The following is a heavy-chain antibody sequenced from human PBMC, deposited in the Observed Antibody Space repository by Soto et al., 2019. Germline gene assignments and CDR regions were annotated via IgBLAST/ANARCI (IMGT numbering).Heavy chain of an antibody. CDR2: IYYSGST. V-gene: IGHV4-39*01. Sequence: QLQLQESGPGLVKPSETLSLTCTVSGGSISSSSYYWGWIRQPPGKGLEWIGSIYYSGSTYYNPSLKSRVTISVDTSKNQFSLKLSSVTAADTAVYYCARPAPTPRPYYYYMDVWGKGTTVTVSS. J-gene: IGHJ6*03. CDR1: GGSISSSSYY. CDR3: ARPAPTPRPYYYYMDV.